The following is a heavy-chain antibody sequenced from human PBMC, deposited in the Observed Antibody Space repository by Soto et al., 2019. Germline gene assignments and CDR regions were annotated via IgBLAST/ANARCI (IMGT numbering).Heavy chain of an antibody. Sequence: EVQLVESGGGLVKPGGSLRLSCAASGFTFSNAWMTWVRQARGKGLEWICRIKSKTDGGTTDYAAPVKGRFTISRDDSKNTLYLQMTSLKADDTAMYYCASDPEGAFYYWGQVTLVTVSS. V-gene: IGHV3-15*01. J-gene: IGHJ4*02. CDR2: IKSKTDGGTT. CDR1: GFTFSNAW. D-gene: IGHD3-16*01. CDR3: ASDPEGAFYY.